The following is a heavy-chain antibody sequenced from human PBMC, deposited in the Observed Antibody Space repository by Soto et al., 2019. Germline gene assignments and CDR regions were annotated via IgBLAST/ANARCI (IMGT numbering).Heavy chain of an antibody. D-gene: IGHD6-13*01. V-gene: IGHV3-30-3*01. Sequence: GGSLRLSCAASGFAFGSYAMHCVRQAPGKGLEWVAVISYDGSSQYYANSVKGRFTISRDNSKNTLYLQMTSLRAEDTAVYYCARDARGMSGTGPVHDYWGQGTRVTVSS. CDR3: ARDARGMSGTGPVHDY. J-gene: IGHJ4*02. CDR2: ISYDGSSQ. CDR1: GFAFGSYA.